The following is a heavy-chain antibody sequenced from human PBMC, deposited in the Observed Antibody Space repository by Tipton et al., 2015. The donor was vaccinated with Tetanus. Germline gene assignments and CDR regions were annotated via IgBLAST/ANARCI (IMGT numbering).Heavy chain of an antibody. Sequence: TLSLTCAVYGGSFSGYYWSWIRQPPGKGLEWIGEINHSGSTNYNPSLKSRVTISVDTSKNQFSLKLGSVTAADTAVYYCAGSSWYPFDYWGQGTLVTVSS. D-gene: IGHD6-13*01. CDR2: INHSGST. CDR3: AGSSWYPFDY. J-gene: IGHJ4*02. V-gene: IGHV4-34*01. CDR1: GGSFSGYY.